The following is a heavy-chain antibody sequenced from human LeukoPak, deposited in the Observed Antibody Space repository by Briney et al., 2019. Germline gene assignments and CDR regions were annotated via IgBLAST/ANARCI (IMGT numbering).Heavy chain of an antibody. CDR3: AKDSRYCSSTSCYTPSYYYYGMDV. J-gene: IGHJ6*02. V-gene: IGHV3-23*01. D-gene: IGHD2-2*01. CDR2: ISNSGGST. CDR1: GFTFSSYV. Sequence: GGSLRLSCAASGFTFSSYVMSCVRQAPGKGLEWVSSISNSGGSTYYADSVTGRFTISRDNSTNTLYPQMNSLRAEDTAVYYCAKDSRYCSSTSCYTPSYYYYGMDVWGQGTTVTVSS.